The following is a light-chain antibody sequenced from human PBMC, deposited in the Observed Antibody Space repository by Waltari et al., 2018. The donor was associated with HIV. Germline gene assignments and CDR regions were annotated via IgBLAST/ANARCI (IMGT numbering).Light chain of an antibody. CDR1: SSNSGSNA. CDR3: VTWADRSSGPVV. V-gene: IGLV1-47*02. Sequence: QSVLTQPPSAFGSPGQRLTISCSGSSSNSGSNAVNWYQHFPGTAPTLLIFGNDQRPSGVPARISGSKSGTSASLAISGLRSEDEADYYCVTWADRSSGPVVFGGGTKVTVL. J-gene: IGLJ2*01. CDR2: GND.